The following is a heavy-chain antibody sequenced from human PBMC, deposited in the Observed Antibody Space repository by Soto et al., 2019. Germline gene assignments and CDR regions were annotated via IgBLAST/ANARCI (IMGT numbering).Heavy chain of an antibody. V-gene: IGHV3-30-3*01. CDR3: ARDLGPPGTPRGPFDY. Sequence: QVQLVESGGGVVQPGRSLRLSCAASGFTFSSFAMHWVRQAPGKGLDWVAVTSYDENNKSYADSVKGRFTISRDNSRNTRYLQMHSLRAEDTAVYYCARDLGPPGTPRGPFDYWGQGTLVTVSS. J-gene: IGHJ4*02. CDR2: TSYDENNK. CDR1: GFTFSSFA. D-gene: IGHD1-1*01.